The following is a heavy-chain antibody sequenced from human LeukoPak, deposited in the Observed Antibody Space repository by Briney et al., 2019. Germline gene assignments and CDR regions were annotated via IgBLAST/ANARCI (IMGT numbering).Heavy chain of an antibody. CDR1: GFTYSSYG. D-gene: IGHD1-26*01. CDR2: IWYDGSNK. Sequence: GESLRLSCAASGFTYSSYGMHWVRQAPGKGLEWVAVIWYDGSNKYYADSVKGRFTISRDNSKNTLYLQMNSLRAEDTAVYYCARDRIRGSYFGLILDYWGQGTLVTVSS. J-gene: IGHJ4*02. V-gene: IGHV3-33*01. CDR3: ARDRIRGSYFGLILDY.